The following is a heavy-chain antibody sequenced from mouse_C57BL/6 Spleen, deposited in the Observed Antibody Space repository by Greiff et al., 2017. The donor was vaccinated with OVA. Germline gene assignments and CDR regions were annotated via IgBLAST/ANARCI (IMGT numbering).Heavy chain of an antibody. CDR2: IDPSDSYT. V-gene: IGHV1-69*01. CDR3: ARYYGSSYGAWFAY. Sequence: QVQLQQPGAELVMPGASVKLSCKASGYTFTSYWMHWVKQRPGQGLEWIGEIDPSDSYTNYNQKFKGKSTLTVDKSSSTAYMQLSSLTSEDSAVYYCARYYGSSYGAWFAYWGQGTLVTVSA. D-gene: IGHD1-1*01. J-gene: IGHJ3*01. CDR1: GYTFTSYW.